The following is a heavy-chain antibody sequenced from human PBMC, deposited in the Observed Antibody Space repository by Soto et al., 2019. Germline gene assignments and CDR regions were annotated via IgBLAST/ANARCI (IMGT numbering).Heavy chain of an antibody. D-gene: IGHD3-10*01. J-gene: IGHJ4*02. CDR3: ARDTNYYASGSGFDY. V-gene: IGHV3-11*06. Sequence: QVKLVESGGGLVKPGGSLRLSCVASGFTFSDYYMSWIRQAPGKGLEWVSSITSSSTYIHYGDSVKGRFTISRDNAKNSLNLQMDSLRAEDTAVYFCARDTNYYASGSGFDYWGQGILVTVSS. CDR2: ITSSSTYI. CDR1: GFTFSDYY.